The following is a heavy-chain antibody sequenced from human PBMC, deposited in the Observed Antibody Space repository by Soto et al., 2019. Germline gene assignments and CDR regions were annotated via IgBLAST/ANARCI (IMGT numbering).Heavy chain of an antibody. CDR2: IYYSGST. Sequence: SETLSLTCTVSGGSISSYYWSWIRQPPGKGLEWIGYIYYSGSTNYNPSLKSRVTISVDTSKNQFSLKLSSVTAADTAVYYCARGTHGLDWYFDLWGRGTLVTVSS. J-gene: IGHJ2*01. CDR1: GGSISSYY. CDR3: ARGTHGLDWYFDL. V-gene: IGHV4-59*01.